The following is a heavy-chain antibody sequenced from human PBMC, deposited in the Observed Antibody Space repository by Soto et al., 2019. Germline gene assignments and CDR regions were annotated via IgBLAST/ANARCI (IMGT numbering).Heavy chain of an antibody. V-gene: IGHV3-30-3*01. D-gene: IGHD2-15*01. CDR3: ARSCSGSSCKYYGMDV. Sequence: GGSLRLSCAASGFTLSSYAMHWVRQAPGKGLEWVAVISYDGSNKYYADSVKGRFTISRDNSKNTLYLQWSSLKASDTAMYYCARSCSGSSCKYYGMDVWGQGNTVTVS. CDR1: GFTLSSYA. CDR2: ISYDGSNK. J-gene: IGHJ6*02.